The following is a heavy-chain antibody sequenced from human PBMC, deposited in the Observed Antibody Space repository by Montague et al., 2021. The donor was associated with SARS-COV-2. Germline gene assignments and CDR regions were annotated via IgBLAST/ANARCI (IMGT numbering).Heavy chain of an antibody. CDR1: VSWNSGAD. J-gene: IGHJ4*02. Sequence: SETLSLTCSRLVSWNSGADRKRTRLNSSHGSESYADICLRGSTDYNPSLKSRVTISVHTSRNQFSLDLSSVTAADTAVYYCARCSLDGGYSGYEVCYFDYWGQGTLVTVSS. V-gene: IGHV4-34*01. CDR2: ICLRGST. D-gene: IGHD5-12*01. CDR3: ARCSLDGGYSGYEVCYFDY.